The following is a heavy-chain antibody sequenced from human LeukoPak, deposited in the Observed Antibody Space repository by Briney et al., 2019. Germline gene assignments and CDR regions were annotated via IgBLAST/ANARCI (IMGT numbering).Heavy chain of an antibody. CDR2: INHSGST. Sequence: GSLRLSCAASGFTFSSYSMNWVRQPPGKGLEWIGEINHSGSTNYNPSLKSRVTISVDTSKNQFSLKLSSVTAADTAVYYCARQYGWLRNWFDPWGQGTLVTVSS. CDR1: GFTFSSYS. J-gene: IGHJ5*02. V-gene: IGHV4-34*01. CDR3: ARQYGWLRNWFDP. D-gene: IGHD5-12*01.